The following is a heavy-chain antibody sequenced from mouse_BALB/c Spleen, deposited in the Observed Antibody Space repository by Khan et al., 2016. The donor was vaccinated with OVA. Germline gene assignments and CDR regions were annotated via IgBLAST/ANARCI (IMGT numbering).Heavy chain of an antibody. J-gene: IGHJ3*01. Sequence: LQQSGPELMKPGASVKISCKASGYSFTTYYIHWVIQSHGKSLEWIGFIDPFSGGTTYNQKFKGKATLTADKSSSTAYIHLSNLTSEDSAVYYCTRHGDVAWFTYWGQGTLVTVSA. CDR3: TRHGDVAWFTY. V-gene: IGHV1S135*01. CDR2: IDPFSGGT. D-gene: IGHD2-13*01. CDR1: GYSFTTYY.